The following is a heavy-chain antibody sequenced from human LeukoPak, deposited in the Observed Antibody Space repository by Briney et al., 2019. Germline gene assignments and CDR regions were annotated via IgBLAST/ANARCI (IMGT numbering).Heavy chain of an antibody. V-gene: IGHV3-23*01. D-gene: IGHD3-3*01. CDR2: ISGSGGST. CDR3: AKDRSGGYCTY. J-gene: IGHJ4*02. Sequence: GGSLRLSCTTSKFNFNSYGMTWVRQAPGKGLEWVSSISGSGGSTYYADSVKGRFTISRDNSKNTLYLQMNSLRAEDTAVYYCAKDRSGGYCTYWGQGTLVTVSS. CDR1: KFNFNSYG.